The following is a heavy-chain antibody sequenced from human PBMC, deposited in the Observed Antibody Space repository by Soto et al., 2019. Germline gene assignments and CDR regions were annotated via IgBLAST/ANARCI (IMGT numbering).Heavy chain of an antibody. V-gene: IGHV3-7*01. CDR2: IKRDGTEK. D-gene: IGHD2-15*01. Sequence: EVQLVESGGGLVQPGGSLRLSCAASGFTFNTYYMNWVRQAPGKGLEWVANIKRDGTEKKYVDYVKGRFTISRDNAKSSLYLQMNSLSAGDTAVYYCARDRGYCSGGTCYSVLDYWGQGTLVTVSS. CDR3: ARDRGYCSGGTCYSVLDY. CDR1: GFTFNTYY. J-gene: IGHJ4*02.